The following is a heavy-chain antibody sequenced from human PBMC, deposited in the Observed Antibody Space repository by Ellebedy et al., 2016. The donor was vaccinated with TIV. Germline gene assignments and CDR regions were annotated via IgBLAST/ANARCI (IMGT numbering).Heavy chain of an antibody. Sequence: SVKVSCXASGGTFSSYAISWVRQAPGQGLEWMGGIIPIFGTANYAQKFQGRVTITADESTSTAYTELSSLRSEDTAVYYCARGKKIRATRYSSSWYLFDYWGQGTLVTVSS. V-gene: IGHV1-69*13. J-gene: IGHJ4*02. CDR2: IIPIFGTA. CDR1: GGTFSSYA. D-gene: IGHD6-13*01. CDR3: ARGKKIRATRYSSSWYLFDY.